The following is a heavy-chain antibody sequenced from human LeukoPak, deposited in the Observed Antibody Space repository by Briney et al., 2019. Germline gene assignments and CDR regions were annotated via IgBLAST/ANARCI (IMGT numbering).Heavy chain of an antibody. J-gene: IGHJ4*02. D-gene: IGHD2-15*01. Sequence: PGGSLRLSCAASGFTFSNAWMSWVRQAPGKGLEWVGRIKSKTDGGTTDYAAPVKGRFTISRDNSKNTLYLQMNSLRAEDTAVYYCAKDDIVVVVAATEIDYWGQGTLVTVSS. CDR2: IKSKTDGGTT. CDR3: AKDDIVVVVAATEIDY. V-gene: IGHV3-15*01. CDR1: GFTFSNAW.